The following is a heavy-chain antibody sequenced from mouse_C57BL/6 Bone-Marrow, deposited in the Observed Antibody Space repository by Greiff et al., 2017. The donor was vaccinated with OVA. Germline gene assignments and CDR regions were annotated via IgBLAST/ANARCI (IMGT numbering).Heavy chain of an antibody. D-gene: IGHD1-1*01. CDR1: GYTFTSYW. CDR3: ARDYGSSLYAMDY. V-gene: IGHV1-52*01. J-gene: IGHJ4*01. CDR2: IDPSDSET. Sequence: VQLQQPGAELVRPGSSVKLSCKASGYTFTSYWMHWVKQRPIQGLEWIGNIDPSDSETHYNQKFKGKSTLTVDKSSSTAYMQLSSLTSEVSAVYYCARDYGSSLYAMDYWGQGTSVTVSS.